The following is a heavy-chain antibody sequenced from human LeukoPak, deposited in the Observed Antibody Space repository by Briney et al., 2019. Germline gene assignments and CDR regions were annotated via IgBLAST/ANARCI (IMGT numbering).Heavy chain of an antibody. D-gene: IGHD3-10*01. V-gene: IGHV3-20*04. CDR2: INWNGGST. CDR3: ARGYGSGSYDY. CDR1: GFTFDDCG. Sequence: GGSLRLSCAASGFTFDDCGMSWVRQAPGKGLEWVSGINWNGGSTGYADSVKGRFTISRDNAKNSLYLQMNSLRAEDTALYYCARGYGSGSYDYWGQGTLVTVSS. J-gene: IGHJ4*02.